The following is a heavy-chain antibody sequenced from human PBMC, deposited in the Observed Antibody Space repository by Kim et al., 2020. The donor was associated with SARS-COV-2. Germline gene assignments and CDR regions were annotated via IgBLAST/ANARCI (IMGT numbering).Heavy chain of an antibody. V-gene: IGHV1-18*01. CDR2: ISAYNGNT. Sequence: ASVKVSCKASGYTFTSYGISWVRQAPGQGLEWMGWISAYNGNTNYAQKLQGRVTMTTDTSTSTAYMELRSLRSDDTAVYYCARDSRGEDQQLVRGGWFDPWGQGTLVTVSS. D-gene: IGHD6-13*01. CDR1: GYTFTSYG. CDR3: ARDSRGEDQQLVRGGWFDP. J-gene: IGHJ5*02.